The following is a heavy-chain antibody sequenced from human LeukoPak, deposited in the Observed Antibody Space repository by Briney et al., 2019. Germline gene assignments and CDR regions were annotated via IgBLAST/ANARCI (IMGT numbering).Heavy chain of an antibody. Sequence: SETLSLTCAVYGGSFSGYYWSWIRQPPGKGLEWIGYIYYSGSTNYNPSLKSRVTISVDTSKNQFSLKLSSVTAADTAVYYCARYRTTYYDFWSGPGFDYWGQGTLVTVSS. CDR2: IYYSGST. CDR1: GGSFSGYY. CDR3: ARYRTTYYDFWSGPGFDY. V-gene: IGHV4-59*01. J-gene: IGHJ4*02. D-gene: IGHD3-3*01.